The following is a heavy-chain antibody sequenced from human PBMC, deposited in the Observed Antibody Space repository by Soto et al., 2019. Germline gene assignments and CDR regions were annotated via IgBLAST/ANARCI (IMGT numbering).Heavy chain of an antibody. V-gene: IGHV1-2*06. CDR1: GYKFRGYY. CDR2: IDPNSGDT. Sequence: QAQLVQSGADVRKPGTSVKVSCKTSGYKFRGYYVHWVRQAPGHGLQWLGRIDPNSGDTEYAQTFQASIAVTRDTSIASVYMDLGSLTSDDTAVYFCARAPQGLMGTYFDCWGQGTPVVVSS. CDR3: ARAPQGLMGTYFDC. D-gene: IGHD1-1*01. J-gene: IGHJ4*02.